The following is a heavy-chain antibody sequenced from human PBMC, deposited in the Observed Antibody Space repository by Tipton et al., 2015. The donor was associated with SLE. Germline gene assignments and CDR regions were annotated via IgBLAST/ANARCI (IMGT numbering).Heavy chain of an antibody. V-gene: IGHV4-38-2*01. Sequence: LRLSCAVSGYSISSGYYWGWIRQPPGKGLEWIGSIYHSGSTYYNPSLKSRVTISVDTSKNQFSLKLSSVTAADTAMYYCARGRTAVADHNWFDPWGQGTLVTVSS. D-gene: IGHD6-19*01. J-gene: IGHJ5*02. CDR1: GYSISSGYY. CDR2: IYHSGST. CDR3: ARGRTAVADHNWFDP.